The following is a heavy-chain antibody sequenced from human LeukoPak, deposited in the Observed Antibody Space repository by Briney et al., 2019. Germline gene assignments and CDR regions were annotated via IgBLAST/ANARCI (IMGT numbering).Heavy chain of an antibody. Sequence: PGGSLRLSCAASGFSFSSYAMHWVRQAPGKGLEWVAVISYDGSNKYYADSVKGRFTISRDNSKNTLYLQMNSLRAEDTAVYYCARVGSTVVNYFDYWGQGTLVTVSS. CDR2: ISYDGSNK. CDR3: ARVGSTVVNYFDY. CDR1: GFSFSSYA. D-gene: IGHD4-23*01. V-gene: IGHV3-30-3*01. J-gene: IGHJ4*02.